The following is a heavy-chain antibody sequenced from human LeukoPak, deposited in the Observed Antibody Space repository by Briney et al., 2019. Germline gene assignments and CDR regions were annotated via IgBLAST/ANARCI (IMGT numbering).Heavy chain of an antibody. D-gene: IGHD2-2*01. CDR2: IKQGGSEK. J-gene: IGHJ4*02. CDR3: ARAWALVVPAAPDY. V-gene: IGHV3-7*01. Sequence: PGGSLRLSCAASGFTFSSYWMSWVRQAPGKGLEWVANIKQGGSEKYYVDSVKGRFTISRDNAKNSLYLQMNSLRAEDTAVCYCARAWALVVPAAPDYWGQGTLVTVSS. CDR1: GFTFSSYW.